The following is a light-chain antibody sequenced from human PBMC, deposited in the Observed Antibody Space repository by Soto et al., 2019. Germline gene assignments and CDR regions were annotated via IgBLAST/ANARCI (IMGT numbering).Light chain of an antibody. Sequence: DIQMTQSPSSLSASVGDRVTITCQASQDISNYLNWYQQKPGKAPKLLIYDASNLETGAPSRFSGGGSGTDFTFTISSLQPEDIGIYYCQQYDNLSITFGQGTRLEIK. V-gene: IGKV1-33*01. CDR1: QDISNY. CDR3: QQYDNLSIT. CDR2: DAS. J-gene: IGKJ5*01.